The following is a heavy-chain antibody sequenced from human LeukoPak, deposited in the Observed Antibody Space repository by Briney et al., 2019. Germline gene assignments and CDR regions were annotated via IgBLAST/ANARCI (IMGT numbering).Heavy chain of an antibody. J-gene: IGHJ4*02. D-gene: IGHD2-15*01. V-gene: IGHV3-21*01. Sequence: PGGSLRLSFAASGFTFSSYSMTWIRQAPGKGLEGVSSISSSSSYIYYADSVKGRFTISRDNAKNSLYLQMNSLRAEDTAVYYCAREVAATPFDYWGQGTLVTVSS. CDR1: GFTFSSYS. CDR3: AREVAATPFDY. CDR2: ISSSSSYI.